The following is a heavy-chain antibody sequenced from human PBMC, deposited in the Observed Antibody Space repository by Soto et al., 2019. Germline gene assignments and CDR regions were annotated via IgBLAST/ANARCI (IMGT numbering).Heavy chain of an antibody. V-gene: IGHV3-21*01. Sequence: GGSLRLSCAASGFTFSSYSMNWVRQAPGKGLEWVSSISSSSSYIYYADSVKGRFTISRDNAKNSLYLQMNSLRAEDTAVYYCARDYDSSGPGYYGMDVWGQGNTVTVSS. CDR2: ISSSSSYI. CDR1: GFTFSSYS. D-gene: IGHD3-22*01. CDR3: ARDYDSSGPGYYGMDV. J-gene: IGHJ6*02.